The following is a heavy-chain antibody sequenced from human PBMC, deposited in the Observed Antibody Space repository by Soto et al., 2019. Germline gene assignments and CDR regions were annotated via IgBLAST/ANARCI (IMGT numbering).Heavy chain of an antibody. CDR2: TRNKANSYTT. Sequence: EVQLVESGGGLVQPGGSLRLSCAASGFTFSDHYMDWVRQAPGKGLEWVGRTRNKANSYTTEYAASVKGRFTISRDDSKNSLYLQMNSLKTEDTAVYYCARGGSGWPEQYYFDYWGQGTLVTVSS. D-gene: IGHD6-19*01. J-gene: IGHJ4*02. V-gene: IGHV3-72*01. CDR1: GFTFSDHY. CDR3: ARGGSGWPEQYYFDY.